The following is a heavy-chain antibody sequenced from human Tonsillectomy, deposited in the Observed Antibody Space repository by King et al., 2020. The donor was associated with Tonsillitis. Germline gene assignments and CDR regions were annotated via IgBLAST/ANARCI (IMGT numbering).Heavy chain of an antibody. J-gene: IGHJ5*02. CDR3: ARNYDFWSGYYSGPNWFDT. Sequence: LQLQESGPGLVKPSETLSLTCTVSGGSISSSSYYWGWIRQPPGKGLEWIGSIYYSGSNYYNPSLKSRVTISVDTSKNQFSLKLSSVTAADTAVYYCARNYDFWSGYYSGPNWFDTWGQGARVTVSS. CDR2: IYYSGSN. V-gene: IGHV4-39*01. CDR1: GGSISSSSYY. D-gene: IGHD3-3*01.